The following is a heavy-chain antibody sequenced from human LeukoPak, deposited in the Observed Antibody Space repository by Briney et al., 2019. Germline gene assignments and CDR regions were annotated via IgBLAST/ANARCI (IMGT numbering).Heavy chain of an antibody. D-gene: IGHD2-15*01. Sequence: PGGSLRLSCTASGFTFSTHSMHWGRQAPGKGPVWVSRINSDGRSTRYADSVTGRFTISRDNAKNTVYLQMNSLRAEDTAVYYCAKVLGGLWPGIDYWGQGTVVTVSS. V-gene: IGHV3-74*01. CDR2: INSDGRST. J-gene: IGHJ4*02. CDR3: AKVLGGLWPGIDY. CDR1: GFTFSTHS.